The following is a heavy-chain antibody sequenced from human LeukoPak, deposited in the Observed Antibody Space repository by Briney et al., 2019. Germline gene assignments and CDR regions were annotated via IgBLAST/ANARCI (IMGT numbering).Heavy chain of an antibody. CDR2: IYYGGST. V-gene: IGHV4-39*07. CDR3: ARGYYYYYLDV. CDR1: GGSINSSMYY. Sequence: SETLSLTCSVSGGSINSSMYYWGWVRQPPGKGLEWVGSIYYGGSTYRNPSLKSRVTISVDTSKNQFSLNLSSVTAADTAVFYSARGYYYYYLDVWGKGTTVTVSS. J-gene: IGHJ6*03.